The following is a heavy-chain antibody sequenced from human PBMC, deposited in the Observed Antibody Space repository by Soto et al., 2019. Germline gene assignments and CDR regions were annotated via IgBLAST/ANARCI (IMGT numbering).Heavy chain of an antibody. V-gene: IGHV5-51*01. CDR2: IYPGDSDT. Sequence: PGESLKISCKGSGYSFNNYWIGWVRQRPGKGLEWMGIIYPGDSDTKYSPSFQGQVTISADRSISTTYLQWISLQASDSAMYYCARYDGRVYYYGMDVWGQGSTVTV. D-gene: IGHD3-16*01. CDR1: GYSFNNYW. CDR3: ARYDGRVYYYGMDV. J-gene: IGHJ6*02.